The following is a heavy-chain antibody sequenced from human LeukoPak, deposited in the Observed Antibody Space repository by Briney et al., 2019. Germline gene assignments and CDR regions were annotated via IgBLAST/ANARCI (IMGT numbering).Heavy chain of an antibody. CDR1: GGSISSSSYY. J-gene: IGHJ6*03. V-gene: IGHV4-39*02. D-gene: IGHD5-18*01. Sequence: SETLSLTCTVSGGSISSSSYYWGWIRQPPGKGLEWIGSIYYSGSTYYNPSLKSRVTISVDTSKNQFSPKLSSVTAADTAVYFCARDTPMLAGPNLYYYMDVWGKGTTVTISS. CDR2: IYYSGST. CDR3: ARDTPMLAGPNLYYYMDV.